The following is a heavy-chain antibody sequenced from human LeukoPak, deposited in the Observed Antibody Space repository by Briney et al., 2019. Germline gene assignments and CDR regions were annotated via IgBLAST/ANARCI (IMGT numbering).Heavy chain of an antibody. D-gene: IGHD2-8*01. CDR1: GGSFSGYY. Sequence: SETLSLTCAVYGGSFSGYYWSWIRQPPGKGLEWIGEINHSGSTNYNPSLKSRVTISVDTSKNQFSLKLSSVTAADTAVYYCATTASQCTNVSCPLWVDPWGQGTLVTVSS. J-gene: IGHJ5*02. CDR2: INHSGST. CDR3: ATTASQCTNVSCPLWVDP. V-gene: IGHV4-34*01.